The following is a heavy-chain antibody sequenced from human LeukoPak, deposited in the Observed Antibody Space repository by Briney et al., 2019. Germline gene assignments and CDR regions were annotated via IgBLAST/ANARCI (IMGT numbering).Heavy chain of an antibody. V-gene: IGHV4-30-4*01. CDR1: GGSISSGDYY. Sequence: SETLSLTCTVSGGSISSGDYYWSWIRQPQGKGLEWIGYIYYSGSTYYNPSLKSRVTISVDTSKNQFSLKLSSVTAADTAVYYCAREAMTTVTPNKAFDIWGQGTMVTVSS. CDR2: IYYSGST. D-gene: IGHD4-17*01. CDR3: AREAMTTVTPNKAFDI. J-gene: IGHJ3*02.